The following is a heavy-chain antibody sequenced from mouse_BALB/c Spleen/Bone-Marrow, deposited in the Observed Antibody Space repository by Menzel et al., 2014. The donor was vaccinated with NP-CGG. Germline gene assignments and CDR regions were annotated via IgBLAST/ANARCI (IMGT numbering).Heavy chain of an antibody. CDR3: ARLGGLRVFDY. CDR2: IHPSDSET. V-gene: IGHV1-61*01. Sequence: VQLQQPGAELVRPGASVKLSCKASGYSFTSYWMNWVKQRPGQGLEWLGMIHPSDSETRLNQKFKDKATLTVDKSSSTAFMQLSSPTSEDSAVYYCARLGGLRVFDYWGQGTTLTVSS. J-gene: IGHJ2*01. D-gene: IGHD2-2*01. CDR1: GYSFTSYW.